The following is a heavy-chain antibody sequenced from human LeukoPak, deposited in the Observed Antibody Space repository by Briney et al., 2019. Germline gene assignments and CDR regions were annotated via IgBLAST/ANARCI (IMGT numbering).Heavy chain of an antibody. CDR2: INPSGSP. D-gene: IGHD2/OR15-2a*01. Sequence: PSETLSLTCAVYGDSLSRYYWTWIRQPPGKGLEWLGEINPSGSPDYNPSLKSRVTISVDTSKNQFSLRLTSVTAADTAVYYCASVRHDPLEYYYYIDAWGKGTTVTVSS. CDR3: ASVRHDPLEYYYYIDA. J-gene: IGHJ6*03. CDR1: GDSLSRYY. V-gene: IGHV4-34*01.